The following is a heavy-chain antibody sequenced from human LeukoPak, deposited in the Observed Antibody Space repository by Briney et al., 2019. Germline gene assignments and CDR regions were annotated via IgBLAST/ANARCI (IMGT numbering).Heavy chain of an antibody. D-gene: IGHD3-3*01. Sequence: SETLSLTCSLSGHSISSNYYWGWIRQPPGKGLEWIGSISHSGSTYYNPSLKSRLTMSVDTSKSQLSLKLRSVIAADTAIYYCTRGTYYDFWSGYYSDYWGQGTLVAVSS. CDR1: GHSISSNYY. CDR2: ISHSGST. V-gene: IGHV4-38-2*02. J-gene: IGHJ4*02. CDR3: TRGTYYDFWSGYYSDY.